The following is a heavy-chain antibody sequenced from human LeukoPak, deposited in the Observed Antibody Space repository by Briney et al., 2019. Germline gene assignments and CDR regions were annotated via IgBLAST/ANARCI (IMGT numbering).Heavy chain of an antibody. CDR2: INHSGST. V-gene: IGHV4-34*01. CDR3: ARRPTRGWYSSGWYDY. Sequence: PSETLSLTCAVYGESFSGYYWSWIRQPPGKGLEWIGEINHSGSTNYNPSLKSRVTISVDTSKNQFSLKLSSVTAADTAVYYCARRPTRGWYSSGWYDYWGQGTLVTVSS. CDR1: GESFSGYY. J-gene: IGHJ4*02. D-gene: IGHD6-19*01.